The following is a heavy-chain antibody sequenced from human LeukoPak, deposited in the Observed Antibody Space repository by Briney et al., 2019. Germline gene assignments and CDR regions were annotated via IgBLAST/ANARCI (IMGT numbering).Heavy chain of an antibody. CDR2: INHSGST. CDR1: GGSFSGYY. D-gene: IGHD3-16*02. Sequence: SETLSLTCAVYGGSFSGYYWSWIRQPPGKGLEWIGEINHSGSTNYNPSLKSRVTISVDTSKNQFSLKLSSVTAADTAVYYCARDVVDYAWGSYRSHPHFDYWGQGTLVTVSS. J-gene: IGHJ4*02. CDR3: ARDVVDYAWGSYRSHPHFDY. V-gene: IGHV4-34*01.